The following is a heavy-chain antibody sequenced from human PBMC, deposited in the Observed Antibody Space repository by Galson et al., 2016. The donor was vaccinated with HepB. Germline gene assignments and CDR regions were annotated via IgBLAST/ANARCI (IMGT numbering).Heavy chain of an antibody. J-gene: IGHJ3*02. CDR2: ISYDGSSE. CDR1: GFTFRTYS. V-gene: IGHV3-30*04. CDR3: ARDNGELVTENDAFYI. Sequence: SLRLSCAASGFTFRTYSMHWVRQAPGKGLEWVALISYDGSSEYYTDSVKGRFTISRDNSKNTLYLQMNSLRTEDTAVYYCARDNGELVTENDAFYIWGQGTLVTVSS. D-gene: IGHD3-10*01.